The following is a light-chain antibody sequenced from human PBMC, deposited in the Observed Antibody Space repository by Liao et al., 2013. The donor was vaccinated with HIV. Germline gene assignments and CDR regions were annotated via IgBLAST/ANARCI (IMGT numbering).Light chain of an antibody. CDR2: YNS. V-gene: IGLV3-21*01. CDR1: DIGSKS. CDR3: QVWNTNSHHS. Sequence: SNVLSQPTPQCQSAPGKTATITCGDTDIGSKSVHWYQQKPGQAPVLVISYNSGRPSGIPERFSGSNSGNTATLTISRVAAGDEADYFCQVWNTNSHHSFGGGTKLTVL. J-gene: IGLJ2*01.